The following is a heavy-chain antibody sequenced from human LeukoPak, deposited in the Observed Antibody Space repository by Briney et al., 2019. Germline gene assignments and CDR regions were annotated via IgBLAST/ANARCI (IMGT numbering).Heavy chain of an antibody. D-gene: IGHD4-23*01. V-gene: IGHV4-4*07. CDR3: ARGVFDGYGGNSRDDY. J-gene: IGHJ4*02. Sequence: SETLSLTCTVSGGSISSYYWSWIRQPAGKGLEWIGRIYTSGSTNYNPSLKSRVTMSVDTSKNQFSLKLSSVTAADTAVYYCARGVFDGYGGNSRDDYWGQGTLVTVSS. CDR2: IYTSGST. CDR1: GGSISSYY.